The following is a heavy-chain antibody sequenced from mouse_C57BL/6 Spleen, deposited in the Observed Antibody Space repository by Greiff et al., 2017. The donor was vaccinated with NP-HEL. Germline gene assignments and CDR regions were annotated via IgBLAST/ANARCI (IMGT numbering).Heavy chain of an antibody. J-gene: IGHJ4*01. CDR2: IYPGDGDT. Sequence: QVQLQQSGPELVKPGASVKISCKASGYAFSSSWMNWVKQRPGKGLEWIGRIYPGDGDTNYNGKFKGKATLTADKSSSTAYMQLSSLTSEDSAVYFCARYDYAMDYGGQGTSVTVSA. CDR1: GYAFSSSW. V-gene: IGHV1-82*01. CDR3: ARYDYAMDY.